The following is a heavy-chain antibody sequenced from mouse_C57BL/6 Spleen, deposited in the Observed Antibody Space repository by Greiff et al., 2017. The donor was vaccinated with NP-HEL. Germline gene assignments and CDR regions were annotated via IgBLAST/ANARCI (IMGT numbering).Heavy chain of an antibody. CDR1: GYTFTSYW. J-gene: IGHJ2*01. CDR3: ARGYYGSSYVYFDY. Sequence: VQLQQPGAELVKPGASVKLSCKASGYTFTSYWMHWVKQRPGQGLEWIGMIHPNSGSTNFNEKFKSKATLTVDKSSSTAYMQLSSLTSEDSAVYYCARGYYGSSYVYFDYWGQGTTLTVSS. V-gene: IGHV1-64*01. CDR2: IHPNSGST. D-gene: IGHD1-1*01.